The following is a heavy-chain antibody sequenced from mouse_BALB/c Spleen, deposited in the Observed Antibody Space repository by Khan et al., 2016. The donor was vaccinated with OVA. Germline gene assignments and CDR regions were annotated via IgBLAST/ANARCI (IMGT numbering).Heavy chain of an antibody. CDR3: ARVGTYWYFDV. V-gene: IGHV9-3-1*01. Sequence: QIQLVQSGPELKKPGETVKISCKASGYTFTNYGMNWVKQAPGKGLKWMGWINTYTGEPTYGDDLKGRFAFSLETSASTAYLQINNLKNEDTATYFCARVGTYWYFDVWGAGTTVTVSS. CDR1: GYTFTNYG. J-gene: IGHJ1*01. D-gene: IGHD1-1*02. CDR2: INTYTGEP.